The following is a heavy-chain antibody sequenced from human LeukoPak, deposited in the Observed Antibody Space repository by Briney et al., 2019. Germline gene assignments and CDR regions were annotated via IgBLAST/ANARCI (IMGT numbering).Heavy chain of an antibody. V-gene: IGHV4-59*01. D-gene: IGHD4-17*01. CDR3: ARYYGDYTRFDY. CDR1: GDSITGYY. Sequence: ETLTLTCTVSGDSITGYYWSWIRQPPGKGLEWIGYVYYSGTTNYSPSLESRVTISVGMSKDRFSLKLSSVTTADTAVYYCARYYGDYTRFDYWGQGILVTVSS. CDR2: VYYSGTT. J-gene: IGHJ4*02.